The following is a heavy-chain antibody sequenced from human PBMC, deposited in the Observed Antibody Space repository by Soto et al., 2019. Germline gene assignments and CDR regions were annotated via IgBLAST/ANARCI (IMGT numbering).Heavy chain of an antibody. J-gene: IGHJ4*02. Sequence: SVKVSCKASGGTFSSYTISWVLQAPGQGLEWMGRIIPILGIANYAQKFQGRVTITADKSTSTAYMELSSLRSEDTAVYYCARDPPSHTAMVYRGSGYWGQGTLVTVSS. V-gene: IGHV1-69*04. CDR3: ARDPPSHTAMVYRGSGY. D-gene: IGHD5-18*01. CDR1: GGTFSSYT. CDR2: IIPILGIA.